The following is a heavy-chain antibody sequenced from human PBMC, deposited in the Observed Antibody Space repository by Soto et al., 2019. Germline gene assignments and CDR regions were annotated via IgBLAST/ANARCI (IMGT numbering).Heavy chain of an antibody. J-gene: IGHJ6*02. CDR1: GYSISSGYY. CDR2: IYHSGST. V-gene: IGHV4-38-2*02. CDR3: ARDSGIYCSGGSCYSGYYYGMDV. D-gene: IGHD2-15*01. Sequence: SETLSLTCAVSGYSISSGYYWGWIRQPPGKGLEWIGSIYHSGSTYYNPSLKSRVTISVDTSKNQFSLRLSSVTAADTAVYYCARDSGIYCSGGSCYSGYYYGMDVWGQGTTVTVSS.